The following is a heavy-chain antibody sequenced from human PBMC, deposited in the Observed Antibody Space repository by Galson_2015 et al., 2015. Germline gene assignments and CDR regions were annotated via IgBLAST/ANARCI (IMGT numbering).Heavy chain of an antibody. CDR3: ARGSGYSSSWYIIW. D-gene: IGHD6-13*01. Sequence: SLRLSCAASGFTFSSYAMHWVRQAPGKGLEWVAVISYDGSNKYYADSVKGRFTISRDNSKNTLYLQMNSLRAEDTAVYYCARGSGYSSSWYIIWWGQGTLVTVSS. J-gene: IGHJ4*02. V-gene: IGHV3-30*01. CDR1: GFTFSSYA. CDR2: ISYDGSNK.